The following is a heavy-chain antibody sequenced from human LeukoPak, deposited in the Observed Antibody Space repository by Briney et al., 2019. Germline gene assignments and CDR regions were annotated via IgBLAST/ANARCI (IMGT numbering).Heavy chain of an antibody. CDR2: IYYSGST. CDR1: GGSISSSSYY. Sequence: PSETLSLTCTVSGGSISSSSYYWGWIRQPPGKGLEWIGSIYYSGSTYYNPSLKSRVTISVDTSKNQFSLKLSSVTAADTAVYYCARVASHFDYWGQGTLVTVSS. CDR3: ARVASHFDY. J-gene: IGHJ4*02. V-gene: IGHV4-39*07.